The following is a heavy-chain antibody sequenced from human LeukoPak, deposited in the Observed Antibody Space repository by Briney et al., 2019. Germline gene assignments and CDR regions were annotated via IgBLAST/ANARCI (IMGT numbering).Heavy chain of an antibody. V-gene: IGHV4-39*01. CDR2: IYYSGIT. J-gene: IGHJ3*02. CDR1: GGSLSIGNNY. CDR3: MRHNTSGTSYSASNI. D-gene: IGHD3-22*01. Sequence: SETLSLTCTVSGGSLSIGNNYGGWIRQPPGKGLEWIGSIYYSGITYYNPSLKSRVTISVDTSKNEFSLKLSSVTAADTALYYCMRHNTSGTSYSASNIWGQGTKVTVSS.